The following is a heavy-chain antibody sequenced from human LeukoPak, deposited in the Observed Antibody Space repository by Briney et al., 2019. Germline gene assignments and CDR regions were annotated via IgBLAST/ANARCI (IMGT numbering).Heavy chain of an antibody. V-gene: IGHV3-48*01. CDR3: ARGNGPGSFIIDY. CDR1: GFIFTSHS. Sequence: GGSLRLSCAASGFIFTSHSMNWVRQAPGKGLVWVSFIDSSSSSIHYADSVRGRFTISRDNAKNLLYLQMNSLRAEDTAEYFCARGNGPGSFIIDYWGQGTLVAASS. J-gene: IGHJ4*02. CDR2: IDSSSSSI. D-gene: IGHD3-10*01.